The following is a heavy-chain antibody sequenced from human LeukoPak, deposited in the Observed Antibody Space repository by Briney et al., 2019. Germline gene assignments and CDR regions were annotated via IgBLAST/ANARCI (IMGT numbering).Heavy chain of an antibody. CDR1: GFTFSDYY. CDR3: AKAGIGADGAGFLCEY. D-gene: IGHD1-1*01. Sequence: PGGSLRLSCAASGFTFSDYYMSWIRQAPGKGLEWVSYISSSGSTIYYADSVKGRFTISRDNAKNSLYLQMNSLRAEDTGIYYCAKAGIGADGAGFLCEYWGQGTLVTVSS. J-gene: IGHJ4*02. CDR2: ISSSGSTI. V-gene: IGHV3-11*01.